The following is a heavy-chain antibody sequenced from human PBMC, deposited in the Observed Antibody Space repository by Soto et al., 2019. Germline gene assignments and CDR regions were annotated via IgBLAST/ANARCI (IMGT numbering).Heavy chain of an antibody. D-gene: IGHD3-10*01. V-gene: IGHV4-59*01. CDR3: ARTMVRGRSSNWFDP. J-gene: IGHJ5*02. CDR2: IYYSGST. CDR1: GGSISSYY. Sequence: SETLSLTCTVSGGSISSYYWSWIRQPPGKGLEWIGYIYYSGSTNYNPSLKSRVTISVDTSKNQFSLKLSSVTAADTAVYYCARTMVRGRSSNWFDPWGQGTLVTVSS.